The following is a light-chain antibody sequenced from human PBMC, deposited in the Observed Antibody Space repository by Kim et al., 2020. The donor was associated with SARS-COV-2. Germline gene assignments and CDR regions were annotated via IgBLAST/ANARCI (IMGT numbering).Light chain of an antibody. CDR2: ASS. CDR3: QKYNTAQWT. CDR1: QGISNY. V-gene: IGKV1-27*01. Sequence: ASVGDRVTIACRASQGISNYLAWYQQKPGKAPKLLIYASSTLQTGVPSRFSGTGSGTDFTLTISSLQPEDVGSYYCQKYNTAQWTFGQGTKVDIK. J-gene: IGKJ1*01.